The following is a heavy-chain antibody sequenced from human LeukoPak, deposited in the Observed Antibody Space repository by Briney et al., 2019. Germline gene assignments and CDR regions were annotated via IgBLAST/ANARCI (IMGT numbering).Heavy chain of an antibody. CDR3: ARDNGSGSYYKDAFDI. D-gene: IGHD3-10*01. CDR1: GFTFTSYS. V-gene: IGHV3-21*01. Sequence: PGGSLRLSCAASGFTFTSYSMNWVRQAPGKGLEWVSSISSSSSYIYYADSVKGRFTISRDNAKNSLYLQMNSLRAEDTAVYYCARDNGSGSYYKDAFDIWGQGTMVTVSS. CDR2: ISSSSSYI. J-gene: IGHJ3*02.